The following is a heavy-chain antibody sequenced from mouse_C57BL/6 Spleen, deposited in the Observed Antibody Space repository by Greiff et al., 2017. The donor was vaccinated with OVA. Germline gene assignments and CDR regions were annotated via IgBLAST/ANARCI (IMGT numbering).Heavy chain of an antibody. D-gene: IGHD4-1*01. V-gene: IGHV5-9*01. CDR3: ARRTGTAFDY. J-gene: IGHJ2*01. Sequence: EVQLQESGGGLVKPGGSLKLSCAASGFTFSSYTMSWVRQTPEKRLEWVATISGGGGNTYYPDSVKGRFTISRDNAKNTLYLQMSSLRSEDTALYYCARRTGTAFDYWGQGTTLTVSS. CDR2: ISGGGGNT. CDR1: GFTFSSYT.